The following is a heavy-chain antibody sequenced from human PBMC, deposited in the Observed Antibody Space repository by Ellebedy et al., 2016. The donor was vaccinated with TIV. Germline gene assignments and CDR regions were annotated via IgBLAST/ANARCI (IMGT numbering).Heavy chain of an antibody. D-gene: IGHD2-21*02. J-gene: IGHJ6*02. Sequence: AASVKVSCKASGYTFTSHYIHWVRQAPGQGLEWMGIVNPSGGSTRYAQKFQGRVTMTRDTSTSTVYMELSSLRSDDTAVYYCARSLYSGGDCGGVYYYFAMDVWGQGTTVTVSS. CDR1: GYTFTSHY. CDR3: ARSLYSGGDCGGVYYYFAMDV. V-gene: IGHV1-46*01. CDR2: VNPSGGST.